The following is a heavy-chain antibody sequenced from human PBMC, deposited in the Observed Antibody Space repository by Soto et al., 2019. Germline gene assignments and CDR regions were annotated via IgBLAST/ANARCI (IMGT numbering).Heavy chain of an antibody. CDR2: ISYDGSNK. CDR3: ARPPVMITLLPSALDI. D-gene: IGHD3-16*01. CDR1: GFTFSSYA. V-gene: IGHV3-30-3*01. J-gene: IGHJ3*02. Sequence: QVQLVESGGGVVQPGRSLRLSCAASGFTFSSYAMHWVRQAPGKGLEWVAVISYDGSNKYYADSVKGRFTISRDNSKNTLYLQMNSLRAEDTAVYYCARPPVMITLLPSALDIWGQGTMVTVSS.